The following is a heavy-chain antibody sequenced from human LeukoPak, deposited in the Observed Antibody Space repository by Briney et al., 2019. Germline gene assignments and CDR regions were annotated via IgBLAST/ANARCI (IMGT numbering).Heavy chain of an antibody. Sequence: GGSLRLSCAASGFTFSSYSMNWVRQAPGKGLEWVSSISSSSSYIYYADSVKGRFTISRDNAKNSLYLQLNSLGAEDTAVYYCANDYGYSSPFDYWGQGTLVTVSS. D-gene: IGHD4-17*01. J-gene: IGHJ4*02. CDR3: ANDYGYSSPFDY. CDR2: ISSSSSYI. CDR1: GFTFSSYS. V-gene: IGHV3-21*01.